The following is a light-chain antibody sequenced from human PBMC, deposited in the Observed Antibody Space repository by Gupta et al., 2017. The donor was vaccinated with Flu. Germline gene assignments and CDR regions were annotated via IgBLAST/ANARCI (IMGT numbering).Light chain of an antibody. CDR1: TSDVGGYNH. CDR2: EVS. V-gene: IGLV2-14*01. Sequence: QSALTQPASVSGSPGQSVTISCTGTTSDVGGYNHVSWYQQHPGKAPKLIYEVSDRPSGVSNRFSGSKSGNPASLTISGLQAEDEADYYCSSYRTGDTWVFGGGTKLTVL. J-gene: IGLJ3*02. CDR3: SSYRTGDTWV.